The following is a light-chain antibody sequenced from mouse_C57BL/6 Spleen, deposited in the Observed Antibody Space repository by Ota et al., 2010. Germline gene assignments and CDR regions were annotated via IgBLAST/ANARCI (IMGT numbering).Light chain of an antibody. CDR3: VQYAQFPFT. Sequence: DILMTQSPSSMSVSLGDTVSITCHASQGISSNIGWLQQKPGENSFKGLIYHGTNLEDGVPSRFSGSGSGADYSLTISSLESEDFADYYCVQYAQFPFTFGSGTKLEIK. CDR2: HGT. V-gene: IGKV14-100*01. CDR1: QGISSN. J-gene: IGKJ4*01.